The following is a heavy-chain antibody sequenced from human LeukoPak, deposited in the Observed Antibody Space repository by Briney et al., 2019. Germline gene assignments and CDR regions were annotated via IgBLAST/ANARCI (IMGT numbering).Heavy chain of an antibody. D-gene: IGHD3-3*01. CDR1: GYTFTSYG. CDR2: INAGNGNT. Sequence: ASVKVSCKASGYTFTSYGISWVRQAPGQGLEWMGWINAGNGNTKYSQEFQGRVTITRDTSASTAYMELSSLRSEDMAVYYCARGVYYDFWSGSGDAFDIWGQGTMVTVSS. CDR3: ARGVYYDFWSGSGDAFDI. V-gene: IGHV1-3*03. J-gene: IGHJ3*02.